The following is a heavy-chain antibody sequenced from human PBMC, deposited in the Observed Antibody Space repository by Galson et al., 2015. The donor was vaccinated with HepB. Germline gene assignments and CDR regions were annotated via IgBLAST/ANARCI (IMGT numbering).Heavy chain of an antibody. Sequence: QSGAEVKKPGESLRISCKGSGYSFTSYWISWVRQMPGKGLEWMGRIDPSDSYTNYSPSFQGHVTISADKSISTAYLQWSSLKASDTAMYYCARPPDYSGRYYGAFDIWGQGTMVTVSS. D-gene: IGHD1-26*01. CDR2: IDPSDSYT. V-gene: IGHV5-10-1*01. CDR3: ARPPDYSGRYYGAFDI. J-gene: IGHJ3*02. CDR1: GYSFTSYW.